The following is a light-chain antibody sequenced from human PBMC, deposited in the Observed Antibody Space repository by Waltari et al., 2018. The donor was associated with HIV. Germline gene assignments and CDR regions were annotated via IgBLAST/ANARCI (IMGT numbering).Light chain of an antibody. V-gene: IGLV2-14*01. CDR2: EVS. CDR3: SSYTSSSTLLYV. Sequence: QSALTQPASVSASPGQSITISCTGTSSDVGGYNYVSWYQQHPGKAPKLMIYEVSNRPSGFSNRFSGSKSGNTASLTISGLQAEDEADYYCSSYTSSSTLLYVFGTGTKVTVL. CDR1: SSDVGGYNY. J-gene: IGLJ1*01.